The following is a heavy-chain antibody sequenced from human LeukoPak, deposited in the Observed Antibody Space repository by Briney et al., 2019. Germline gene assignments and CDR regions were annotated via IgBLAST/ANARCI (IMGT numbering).Heavy chain of an antibody. J-gene: IGHJ4*02. CDR3: ARDLMGIAYRGAFYY. CDR1: GFTFSSYA. Sequence: GGSLRLSCAASGFTFSSYAMSWVRQAPGKGLEWVSAISGSGGSTYYADSVKGRFTISRDNSKNTLYLQMNSLRAEDTPVYYCARDLMGIAYRGAFYYWGQGTLVTVSS. CDR2: ISGSGGST. V-gene: IGHV3-23*01. D-gene: IGHD6-13*01.